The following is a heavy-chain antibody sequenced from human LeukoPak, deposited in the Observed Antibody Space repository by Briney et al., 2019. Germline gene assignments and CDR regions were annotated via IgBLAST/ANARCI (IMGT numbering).Heavy chain of an antibody. Sequence: ASVKVSCMASGYIFTKYVVHWVRQAPGQRPEWMGWIKAGNGDTKYSQNFQDRLTITRDTSASTVYMELSSLTSEDTALYYCARDDCGDSCYPGGYWGQGTLVTVTS. CDR1: GYIFTKYV. CDR3: ARDDCGDSCYPGGY. CDR2: IKAGNGDT. V-gene: IGHV1-3*01. J-gene: IGHJ4*02. D-gene: IGHD2-15*01.